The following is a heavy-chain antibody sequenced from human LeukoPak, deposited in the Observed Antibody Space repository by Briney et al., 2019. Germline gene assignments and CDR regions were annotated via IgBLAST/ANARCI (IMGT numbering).Heavy chain of an antibody. D-gene: IGHD2-8*01. CDR1: GGSISSDH. CDR2: IFYSGRT. J-gene: IGHJ4*02. CDR3: SRENGAFSPFGY. Sequence: SSETLSLTCSVSGGSISSDHWNWIRQTPGKGLEWIGCIFYSGRTYYNPSLKSRVTISVDMSKSQFSLRLTSVTAADTAVYYCSRENGAFSPFGYWGQGTLVTVLS. V-gene: IGHV4-59*01.